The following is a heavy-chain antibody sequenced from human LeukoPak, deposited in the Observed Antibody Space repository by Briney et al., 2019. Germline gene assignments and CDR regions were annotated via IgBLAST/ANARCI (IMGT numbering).Heavy chain of an antibody. CDR2: ISGSGGST. CDR3: AKGPLIEVAGTTWHY. Sequence: GGSLRLSCAASGFTFRSFAMGWARKFPGKGLEGASEISGSGGSTYYADSVRGRFTISRDNSKNTLHLQMNSLRAEDTALYYCAKGPLIEVAGTTWHYWGQGTLVTVSS. J-gene: IGHJ4*02. D-gene: IGHD6-19*01. V-gene: IGHV3-23*01. CDR1: GFTFRSFA.